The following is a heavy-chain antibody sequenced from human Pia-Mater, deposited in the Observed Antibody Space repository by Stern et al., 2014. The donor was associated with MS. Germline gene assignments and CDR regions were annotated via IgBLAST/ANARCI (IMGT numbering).Heavy chain of an antibody. Sequence: VQLVESGSQVRKPGASVKGSCQASGYTFINYDIFWVRQATGQGLERMGWMNPNNANTGHAQKFQGRVTMTRNTSISTAYMELSGLRSDDTAVYYCVRGGLSYGYGLDAWGQGTAVIVSS. CDR1: GYTFINYD. CDR2: MNPNNANT. V-gene: IGHV1-8*01. CDR3: VRGGLSYGYGLDA. D-gene: IGHD3-16*01. J-gene: IGHJ6*02.